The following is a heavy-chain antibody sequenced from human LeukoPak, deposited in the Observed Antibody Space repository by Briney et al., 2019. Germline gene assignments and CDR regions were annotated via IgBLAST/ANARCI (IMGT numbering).Heavy chain of an antibody. V-gene: IGHV4-39*01. CDR1: GDSVSSTGDY. CDR2: IYYSGST. D-gene: IGHD3-22*01. J-gene: IGHJ3*01. Sequence: SETLSLTCTVSGDSVSSTGDYWGWIRQPPGKGLEWIRTIYYSGSTYYNPSLKSRVTMSEDTSRNQFSLRLSSVNAADTAVYYGAKAGARCSHSSGLYAFDVWGQGTMVTVSS. CDR3: AKAGARCSHSSGLYAFDV.